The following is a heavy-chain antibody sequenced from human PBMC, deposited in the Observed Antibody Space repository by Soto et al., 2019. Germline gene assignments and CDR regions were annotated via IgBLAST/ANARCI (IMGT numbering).Heavy chain of an antibody. CDR1: GFTFSDSW. V-gene: IGHV3-7*01. CDR2: IKPDESEK. D-gene: IGHD4-4*01. Sequence: QPGGSLRLSCRASGFTFSDSWMTWVRQAPGKGLEWVARIKPDESEKKYADSVKGRFSISRDNAKNSMYLQMDSLRGEDTAVYYCVRGGSNYASWGQGTLVTVSS. J-gene: IGHJ5*02. CDR3: VRGGSNYAS.